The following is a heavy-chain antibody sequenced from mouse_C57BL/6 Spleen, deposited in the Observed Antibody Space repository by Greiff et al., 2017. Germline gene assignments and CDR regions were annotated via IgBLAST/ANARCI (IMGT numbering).Heavy chain of an antibody. Sequence: VQLQQPGAELAKPGASVKLSCKASGYTFTSYWMHWVKQRPGQGLEWIGYINPSSGYTKYNQKFKDKATLTADTSSSTAYMQLSSLTDGDSAVYYCARGYDGYYGDYYAMDYWGQGTSVTVSS. V-gene: IGHV1-7*01. J-gene: IGHJ4*01. CDR2: INPSSGYT. CDR1: GYTFTSYW. D-gene: IGHD2-3*01. CDR3: ARGYDGYYGDYYAMDY.